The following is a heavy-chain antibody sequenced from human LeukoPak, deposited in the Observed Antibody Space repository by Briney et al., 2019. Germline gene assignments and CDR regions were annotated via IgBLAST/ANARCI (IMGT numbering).Heavy chain of an antibody. CDR3: ARQWARGVIVRHFDY. CDR1: GGSISSSNW. D-gene: IGHD3-16*02. V-gene: IGHV4-4*02. Sequence: SGTLSLTCAVSGGSISSSNWWSWVRQPPGKGLEWIGEIYHSGSTNYNPSLKSRVTISVDKSKNQFSLKLSSVTAADTAVYYWARQWARGVIVRHFDYWGQGTLVTVSS. CDR2: IYHSGST. J-gene: IGHJ4*02.